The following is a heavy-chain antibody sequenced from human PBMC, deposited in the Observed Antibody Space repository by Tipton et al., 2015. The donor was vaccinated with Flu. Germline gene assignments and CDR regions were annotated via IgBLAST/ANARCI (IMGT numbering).Heavy chain of an antibody. CDR3: ARGGITGTTMHYYYGMDV. V-gene: IGHV1-69*01. CDR1: GGTFSSYA. J-gene: IGHJ6*02. CDR2: IIPIFGTA. D-gene: IGHD1-7*01. Sequence: LVQSGPEVKKPGSSVKVSCKASGGTFSSYAISWVRQAPGQGLEWMGGIIPIFGTANYAQKFQGRVTITADESTSTAYMELSSLRSEDTAVYYCARGGITGTTMHYYYGMDVWGQGTTVTVSS.